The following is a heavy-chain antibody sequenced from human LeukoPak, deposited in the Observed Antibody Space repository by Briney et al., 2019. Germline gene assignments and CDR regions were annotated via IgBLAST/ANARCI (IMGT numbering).Heavy chain of an antibody. CDR2: ISGSGGRT. CDR3: AKDYPWIQLWSDY. D-gene: IGHD5-18*01. J-gene: IGHJ4*02. Sequence: PGGSLRLSCAASGFTFSTYVMSWVRQAPGKGLEWVSAISGSGGRTYYADSVKGRFTISRDNSKNTLYLQMNSLRAEDTAMYYCAKDYPWIQLWSDYWGQGTLVTVSS. CDR1: GFTFSTYV. V-gene: IGHV3-23*01.